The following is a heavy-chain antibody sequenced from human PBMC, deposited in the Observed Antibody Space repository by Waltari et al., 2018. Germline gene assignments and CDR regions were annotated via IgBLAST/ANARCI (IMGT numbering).Heavy chain of an antibody. Sequence: EVQLVESGGGLVQPGGSLRLSCAASGFTFSTYDMHWVRQGTGKRLEWVSAIGTYGNTFYIDSVKGRFTISRDNSKNTLYLQMNSLRAEDTAVYYCAKVDSSGWYPADYWGQGTLVTVSS. V-gene: IGHV3-13*01. J-gene: IGHJ4*02. CDR3: AKVDSSGWYPADY. CDR2: IGTYGNT. D-gene: IGHD6-19*01. CDR1: GFTFSTYD.